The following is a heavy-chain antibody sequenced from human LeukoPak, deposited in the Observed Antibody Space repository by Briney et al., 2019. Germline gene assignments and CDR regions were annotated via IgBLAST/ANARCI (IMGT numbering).Heavy chain of an antibody. Sequence: GGSLRLSCAASGFTFSSYGMSWVRQAPGKGLEWVSAISGSGGSTYYADCVKGRFTISRDNSKNTLYFQMNGLRAEDTAVYYCARAAGYYLHSYFDYWGQGTLVTVSS. CDR3: ARAAGYYLHSYFDY. D-gene: IGHD3-22*01. CDR1: GFTFSSYG. CDR2: ISGSGGST. J-gene: IGHJ4*02. V-gene: IGHV3-23*01.